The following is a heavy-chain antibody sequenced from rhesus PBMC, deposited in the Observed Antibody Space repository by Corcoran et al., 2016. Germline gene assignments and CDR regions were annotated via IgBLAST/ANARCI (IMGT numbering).Heavy chain of an antibody. Sequence: QVQLQESGPGVVKPSETLSLTCAVSGGSISDSYRWSWIRQPPGKGLEWIVFIYGSSTSTNYNPSLKSRVTISKDTSKNQFSLKLSSVTAADTAVYYCARGSSDWSVDYWGQGVLVTVSS. J-gene: IGHJ4*01. CDR1: GGSISDSYR. D-gene: IGHD6S26*01. CDR3: ARGSSDWSVDY. V-gene: IGHV4S10*01. CDR2: IYGSSTST.